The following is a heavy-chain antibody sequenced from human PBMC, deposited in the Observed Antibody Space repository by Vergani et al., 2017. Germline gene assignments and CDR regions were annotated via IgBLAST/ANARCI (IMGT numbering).Heavy chain of an antibody. J-gene: IGHJ6*02. D-gene: IGHD5-18*01. CDR3: AREGAWGYSYGYTHYYYYGMDV. V-gene: IGHV4-59*01. Sequence: QVQLQESGPGLVKPSETLSLTCTVSGGSISSYYWSWIRQPPGKGLEWIGYIYYSGSTNYNPSLKSRVTISVDTSKNQFSLKLSSVTAADTAVYYCAREGAWGYSYGYTHYYYYGMDVWGQGTTVTVS. CDR2: IYYSGST. CDR1: GGSISSYY.